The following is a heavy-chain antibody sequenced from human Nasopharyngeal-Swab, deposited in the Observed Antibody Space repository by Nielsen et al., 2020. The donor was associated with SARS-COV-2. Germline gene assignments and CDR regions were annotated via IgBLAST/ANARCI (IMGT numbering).Heavy chain of an antibody. CDR1: GYTFTSYV. Sequence: GSVKVSCKASGYTFTSYVMHWVRPAPGQRLEWMGWINAGNGNTKYSQKFQGRVTITRDTSASTAYMELSSLRSEDTAVYYCARPYYYDSSGYLVAFDIWGQGTMVTVSS. J-gene: IGHJ3*02. D-gene: IGHD3-22*01. V-gene: IGHV1-3*01. CDR3: ARPYYYDSSGYLVAFDI. CDR2: INAGNGNT.